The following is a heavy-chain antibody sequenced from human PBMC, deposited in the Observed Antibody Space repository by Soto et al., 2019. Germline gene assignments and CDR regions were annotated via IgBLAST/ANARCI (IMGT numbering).Heavy chain of an antibody. CDR1: GGSISGSY. Sequence: SETLSLTCIVSGGSISGSYWSWIRRSPGKGLEWLGYVYYTGSTNYSPSLRSRVSISVDTSKNEFSLRLSSVTAADTAVYFCARSVAVPGAHIDYWGQGTQVTVSS. CDR2: VYYTGST. J-gene: IGHJ4*02. CDR3: ARSVAVPGAHIDY. V-gene: IGHV4-59*01. D-gene: IGHD6-19*01.